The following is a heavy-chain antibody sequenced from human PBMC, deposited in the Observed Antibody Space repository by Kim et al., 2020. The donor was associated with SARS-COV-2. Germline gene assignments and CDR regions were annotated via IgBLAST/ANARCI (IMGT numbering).Heavy chain of an antibody. V-gene: IGHV3-23*01. CDR3: ARAQGQVLRYFDWHPGWFDP. CDR1: GFTFSSYA. J-gene: IGHJ5*02. D-gene: IGHD3-9*01. CDR2: ISGSGGST. Sequence: GGSLRLSCAASGFTFSSYAMSWVRQAPGKGLEWVSAISGSGGSTYYADSVKGRFTISRDNSKNTLYLQMNSLRAEDTAVYYCARAQGQVLRYFDWHPGWFDPWGQGTLVTVSS.